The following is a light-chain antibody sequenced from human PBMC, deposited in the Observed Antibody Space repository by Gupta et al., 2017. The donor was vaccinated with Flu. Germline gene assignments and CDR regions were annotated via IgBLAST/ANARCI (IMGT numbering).Light chain of an antibody. V-gene: IGLV1-40*01. J-gene: IGLJ2*01. CDR3: QTYDTNRRI. CDR2: DSY. Sequence: IYDSYNRPAGVPDRFTASKSGTSASLVITGLQAEDEDDYYCQTYDTNRRIFGGGTRLTVL.